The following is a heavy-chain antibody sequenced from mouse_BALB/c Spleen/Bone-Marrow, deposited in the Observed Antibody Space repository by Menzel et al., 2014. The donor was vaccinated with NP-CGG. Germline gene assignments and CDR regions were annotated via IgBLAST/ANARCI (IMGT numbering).Heavy chain of an antibody. D-gene: IGHD1-1*01. CDR3: ARDMGGLLFDS. V-gene: IGHV7-3*02. J-gene: IGHJ2*01. CDR2: IRNKAYGYTT. CDR1: GFTFTDYY. Sequence: EVKLVESGGGLVQPGGSLRLSCATSGFTFTDYYMNWVRQPPGKALEWLAFIRNKAYGYTTEYSASVKGRFTISRDNSQNILYLQMNTLRAEDSATYYCARDMGGLLFDSWGQGTPPSVSS.